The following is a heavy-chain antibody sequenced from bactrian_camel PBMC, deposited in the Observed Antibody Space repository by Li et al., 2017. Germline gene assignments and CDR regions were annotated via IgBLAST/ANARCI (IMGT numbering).Heavy chain of an antibody. Sequence: HVQLVESGGGLVQPGGSLRLSCTAPGFTSNSCGMAWYRQAPGKEREFVSTDGTTSATDSVKGQFTISKDKAKDTVYLEMNSLKSEDTALYYCVTAAHEGWSSGYIYWGQGTQVTVS. D-gene: IGHD5*01. CDR1: GFTSNSCG. J-gene: IGHJ4*01. CDR2: TDGTT. V-gene: IGHV3S60*01. CDR3: VTAAHEGWSSGYIY.